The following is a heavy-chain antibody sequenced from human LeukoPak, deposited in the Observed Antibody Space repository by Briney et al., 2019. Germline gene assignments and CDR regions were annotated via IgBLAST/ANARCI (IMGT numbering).Heavy chain of an antibody. D-gene: IGHD3-16*01. CDR3: ARGWGVDY. V-gene: IGHV3-74*01. CDR2: INSDGSST. Sequence: PGGSLRLSCAASGFTFSTYYMNWVRQAPGKGLVWVSRINSDGSSTGYADSVEGRFTIPRDNAKNTLYLQMNSLRAEDTAVYYCARGWGVDYWGQGTLVTVSS. CDR1: GFTFSTYY. J-gene: IGHJ4*01.